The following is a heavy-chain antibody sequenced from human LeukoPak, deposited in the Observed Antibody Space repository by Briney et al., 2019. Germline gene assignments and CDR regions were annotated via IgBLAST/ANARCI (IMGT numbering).Heavy chain of an antibody. CDR1: GFTFSSYG. Sequence: GGSLRLSCAASGFTFSSYGMHWVHQAPGKGLEWVAVISYDGSNKYYADSVKGRFTISRDNSKNTLYLQMNSLRAEDTAVYYCAKDYSSSWYGNGVLFQHWGQGTLVTVSS. CDR3: AKDYSSSWYGNGVLFQH. CDR2: ISYDGSNK. D-gene: IGHD6-13*01. V-gene: IGHV3-30*18. J-gene: IGHJ1*01.